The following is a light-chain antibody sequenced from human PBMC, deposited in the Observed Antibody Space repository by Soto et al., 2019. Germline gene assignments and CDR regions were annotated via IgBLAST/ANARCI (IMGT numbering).Light chain of an antibody. V-gene: IGLV2-8*01. CDR1: SSDVGAYKY. CDR2: EVT. J-gene: IGLJ3*02. CDR3: TSYVGSDIWV. Sequence: QSALTQPPSASGSPGQSVTISCTGTSSDVGAYKYVSWYQQYPGKAPKLMIYEVTKRPSGVPDRFSGSKSGNTASPTVSGLQAEDEDDYYCTSYVGSDIWVFGGGTKLTVL.